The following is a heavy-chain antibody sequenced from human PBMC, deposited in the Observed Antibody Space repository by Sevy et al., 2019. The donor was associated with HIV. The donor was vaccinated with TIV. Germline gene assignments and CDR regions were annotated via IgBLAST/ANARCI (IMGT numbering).Heavy chain of an antibody. CDR3: TRDDVLRDYYYGMDV. V-gene: IGHV6-1*01. Sequence: KQSQTLSLTCAIYGDSVSTNSAAWNWIRQSPSRGLEWLGRTYYRSKWYNDYAESLKSRITINPDTSKNQFSLLLHSVTPEDTAVYYWTRDDVLRDYYYGMDVWGQGTTVTVSS. CDR2: TYYRSKWYN. J-gene: IGHJ6*02. CDR1: GDSVSTNSAA.